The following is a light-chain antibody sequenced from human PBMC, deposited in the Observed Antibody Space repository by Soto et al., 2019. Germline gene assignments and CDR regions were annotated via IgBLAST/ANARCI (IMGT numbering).Light chain of an antibody. CDR2: GAS. J-gene: IGKJ2*02. CDR3: QQSYSTPPWT. Sequence: DIQMTQSPSSLSASVGDRVTITCRASQSITSYLNWYQQKPGKAPNLLIYGASSLQSGVPSRFSGSGSGTDFTLTISSLQPEDFATYYCQQSYSTPPWTFGQETKLEI. CDR1: QSITSY. V-gene: IGKV1-39*01.